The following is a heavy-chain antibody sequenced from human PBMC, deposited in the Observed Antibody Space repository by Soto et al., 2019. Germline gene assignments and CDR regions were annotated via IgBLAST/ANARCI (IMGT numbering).Heavy chain of an antibody. Sequence: SETLSLTCSVSGGSISPYYWIWIRQPPGKGLSYIGYIFYNGTTNYNPSLKGRVTISVDTSKNQISLTLRSVTAADTAVYYCARVPGWALDPYFFDYWGQGTLVTVSS. CDR2: IFYNGTT. CDR3: ARVPGWALDPYFFDY. V-gene: IGHV4-59*13. CDR1: GGSISPYY. J-gene: IGHJ4*02. D-gene: IGHD1-26*01.